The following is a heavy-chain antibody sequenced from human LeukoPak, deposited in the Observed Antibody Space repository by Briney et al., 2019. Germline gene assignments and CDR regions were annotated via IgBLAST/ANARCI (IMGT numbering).Heavy chain of an antibody. CDR2: IYYSGST. CDR1: GGSISSYY. D-gene: IGHD4-11*01. J-gene: IGHJ5*02. Sequence: SETLSLTCTVSGGSISSYYWSWIRQPPGKGLECIGYIYYSGSTNYNPSLKSRVTISVDTSKNQFSLKLSSVTAADTAVYYCARRDLQYNWFDPWGQGTLVTVSS. V-gene: IGHV4-59*08. CDR3: ARRDLQYNWFDP.